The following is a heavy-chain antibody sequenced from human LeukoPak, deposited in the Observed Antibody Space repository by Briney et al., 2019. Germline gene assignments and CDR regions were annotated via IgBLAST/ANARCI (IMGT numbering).Heavy chain of an antibody. CDR2: INTYNGNT. J-gene: IGHJ4*02. CDR1: GYTFTTYA. Sequence: ASVKVSCKTSGYTFTTYAISWVRQAPGQRFEWRGWINTYNGNTNFAQNFQDRVTMTTDTSTSTAYLELRSLRSDDTAVYFCARDAIQGRLTSDYWGQGTLVTVSS. V-gene: IGHV1-18*01. CDR3: ARDAIQGRLTSDY. D-gene: IGHD3-3*01.